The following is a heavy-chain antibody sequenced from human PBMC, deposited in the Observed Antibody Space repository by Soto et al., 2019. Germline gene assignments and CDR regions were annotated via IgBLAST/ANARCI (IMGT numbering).Heavy chain of an antibody. CDR1: GGSFSGYY. CDR3: ARGRRYYYDSSGYYYAFSWFDP. CDR2: INHSGST. D-gene: IGHD3-22*01. Sequence: QVQLQQWGAGLLKPSETLSLTCAVYGGSFSGYYWSWIRQPPGKGLEWIGEINHSGSTNYNPSLKSRVTISVDTSKNQFSLKLSSVTAADTAVNYCARGRRYYYDSSGYYYAFSWFDPWGQGTLVTVSS. J-gene: IGHJ5*02. V-gene: IGHV4-34*01.